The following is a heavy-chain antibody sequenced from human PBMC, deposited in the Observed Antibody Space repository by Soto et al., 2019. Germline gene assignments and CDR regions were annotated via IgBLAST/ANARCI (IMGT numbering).Heavy chain of an antibody. J-gene: IGHJ5*02. CDR1: GGSISNGGYY. D-gene: IGHD5-12*01. Sequence: SETLSLTCAVSGGSISNGGYYWSWIRQHPGKGLEWIGYIYHSGSTYYNPSLKSRVTISVDGSKNQFSLKLTSVTAADTAVYYCARGATTGGWNWFDPWGQGTLVTVSS. CDR2: IYHSGST. V-gene: IGHV4-30-2*01. CDR3: ARGATTGGWNWFDP.